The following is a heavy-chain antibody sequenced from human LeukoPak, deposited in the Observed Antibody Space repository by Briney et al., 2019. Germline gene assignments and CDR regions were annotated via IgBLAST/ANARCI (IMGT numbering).Heavy chain of an antibody. CDR1: GFTFSTYW. Sequence: GGSLRLSCAASGFTFSTYWMHWVRHPPGKGLVLLSRINTDDTTTTYADSVKGRFTISRDNAKNTLCLQLSSLRAGETAVYFCARGGVSSPTIDYWGQGTLVSLSS. V-gene: IGHV3-74*01. CDR3: ARGGVSSPTIDY. CDR2: INTDDTTT. J-gene: IGHJ4*02. D-gene: IGHD6-19*01.